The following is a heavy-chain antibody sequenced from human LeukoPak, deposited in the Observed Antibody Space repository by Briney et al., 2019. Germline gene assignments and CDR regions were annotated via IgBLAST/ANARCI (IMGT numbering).Heavy chain of an antibody. CDR2: INHSGST. J-gene: IGHJ6*02. Sequence: SDTLSLTCAVYGGSYSGYYWSWIRHPPGKGLEWIGEINHSGSTNYNPSLKSRVTISVDTSKNQFSLKLSSVTAADTAVYYCAGEGYFDWLFTPSLNYYYGMDVWGQGTTVTVSS. CDR3: AGEGYFDWLFTPSLNYYYGMDV. D-gene: IGHD3-9*01. CDR1: GGSYSGYY. V-gene: IGHV4-34*01.